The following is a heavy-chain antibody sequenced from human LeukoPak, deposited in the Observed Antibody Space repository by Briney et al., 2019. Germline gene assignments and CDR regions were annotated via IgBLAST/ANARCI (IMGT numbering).Heavy chain of an antibody. CDR1: GGSISSYY. CDR3: ARHYYGSGSYWNH. V-gene: IGHV4-4*07. CDR2: IYTSGST. J-gene: IGHJ5*02. D-gene: IGHD3-10*01. Sequence: SETLSLTCTVSGGSISSYYWSWIRQPAGKGLEWIGRIYTSGSTNYNPSLKSRVTMSVDTSKNQFSLKLSSVTATDTAVYFCARHYYGSGSYWNHWGQGTLVTVSS.